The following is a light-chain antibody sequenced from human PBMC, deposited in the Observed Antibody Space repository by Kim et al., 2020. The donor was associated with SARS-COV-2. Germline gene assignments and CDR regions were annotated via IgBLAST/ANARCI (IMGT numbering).Light chain of an antibody. V-gene: IGLV10-54*01. CDR3: SAWDSSLSAWV. Sequence: LTQPPSVSKGLRQTATLTCTGNINNVGNQGAAWLQQHQGHPPKLLFYRDNNRPSGISARFSASRSGSTASLTITGLQPEDEADYYCSAWDSSLSAWVFGGGTQLPVL. CDR2: RDN. CDR1: INNVGNQG. J-gene: IGLJ3*02.